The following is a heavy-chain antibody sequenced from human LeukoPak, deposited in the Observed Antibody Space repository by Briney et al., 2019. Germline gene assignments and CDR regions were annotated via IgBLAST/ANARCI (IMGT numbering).Heavy chain of an antibody. CDR3: ARDPEYSSSYYYYGMDV. CDR1: GDSVSSNSAA. V-gene: IGHV6-1*01. CDR2: AYYRSKWYN. Sequence: SQTLSLTCAISGDSVSSNSAAWTWIRQSPSRGLEWLGRAYYRSKWYNDYAVSLKSRITINPDTSKNQFSLQLNSVTPEDTAVYYCARDPEYSSSYYYYGMDVWGQGTTVTVSS. D-gene: IGHD6-6*01. J-gene: IGHJ6*02.